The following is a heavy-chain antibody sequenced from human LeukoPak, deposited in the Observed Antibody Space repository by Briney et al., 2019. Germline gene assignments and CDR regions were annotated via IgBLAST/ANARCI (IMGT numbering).Heavy chain of an antibody. Sequence: GASVKVSCKASGYTFTSYGISWVRQAPGQGLEWMGWMNPNSGNTGYAQKFQGRVTITRNTSISTAYMELSSLRSEDTAVYYCARGSRAYCGGDCYFDAFDIWGQGTMVTVSS. CDR1: GYTFTSYG. V-gene: IGHV1-8*03. J-gene: IGHJ3*02. CDR3: ARGSRAYCGGDCYFDAFDI. D-gene: IGHD2-21*02. CDR2: MNPNSGNT.